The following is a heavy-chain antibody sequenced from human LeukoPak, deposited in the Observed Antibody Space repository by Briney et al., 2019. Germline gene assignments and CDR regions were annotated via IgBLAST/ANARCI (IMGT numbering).Heavy chain of an antibody. CDR1: GYTFTSYG. CDR3: ARVIVVVGYYYYYYMDV. CDR2: ISAYNGNT. J-gene: IGHJ6*03. V-gene: IGHV1-18*01. D-gene: IGHD2-2*01. Sequence: ASVKVSCKASGYTFTSYGISWVRQAPGQGLEWMGWISAYNGNTNYAQKLQSRVTMTTDTSASTAYMELRSLRSDDTAVYYCARVIVVVGYYYYYYMDVWGKGTTVTVSS.